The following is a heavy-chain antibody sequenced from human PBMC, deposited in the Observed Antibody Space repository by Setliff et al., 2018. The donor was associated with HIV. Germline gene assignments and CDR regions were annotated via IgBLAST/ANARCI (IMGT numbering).Heavy chain of an antibody. CDR1: GGTFSSYA. CDR3: AREAVTRYCSGGSCYSTYFDY. Sequence: SVKVSCKASGGTFSSYAISWVRQAPGQGLEWMGGIIPIFGTANYAQKFQGRVTITADESTSTAYMELSSLRYEDTAVYYCAREAVTRYCSGGSCYSTYFDYWGQGTLVTVSS. CDR2: IIPIFGTA. V-gene: IGHV1-69*13. J-gene: IGHJ4*02. D-gene: IGHD2-15*01.